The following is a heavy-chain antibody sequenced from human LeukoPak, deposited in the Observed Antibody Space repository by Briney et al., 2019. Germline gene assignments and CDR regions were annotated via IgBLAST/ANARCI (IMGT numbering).Heavy chain of an antibody. CDR1: GFTFSSYW. J-gene: IGHJ4*02. CDR3: AKQLGYCSDGSCYFPY. Sequence: GGSLRLSCAASGFTFSSYWMHWVRQAPGKGLEWVSAISNNGGYTYYADSVQGRFTISRDNSKSTLCLQMNSLRAEDTAVYYCAKQLGYCSDGSCYFPYWGQGTLVTVSS. V-gene: IGHV3-23*01. CDR2: ISNNGGYT. D-gene: IGHD2-15*01.